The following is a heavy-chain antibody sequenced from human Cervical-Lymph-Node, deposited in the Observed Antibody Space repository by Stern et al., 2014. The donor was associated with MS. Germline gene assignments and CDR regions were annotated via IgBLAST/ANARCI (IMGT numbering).Heavy chain of an antibody. CDR2: IYHSGNT. Sequence: QVQLQESGPGLVKPSQTLSLTCSVSGGSISSAGFFWGWIRQHPGQGLEWIGYIYHSGNTHYNPSLKSRVTISVDTSQNQFSLKVGSVTAADTAVYYCARDKGGGYYFDYWGQGTLVTVSS. V-gene: IGHV4-31*03. D-gene: IGHD1-26*01. J-gene: IGHJ4*02. CDR1: GGSISSAGFF. CDR3: ARDKGGGYYFDY.